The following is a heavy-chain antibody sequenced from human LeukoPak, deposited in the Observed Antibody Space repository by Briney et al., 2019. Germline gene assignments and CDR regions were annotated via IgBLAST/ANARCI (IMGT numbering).Heavy chain of an antibody. CDR1: GGSISSSSYY. D-gene: IGHD3-22*01. CDR2: IYYSGST. J-gene: IGHJ4*02. V-gene: IGHV4-39*01. CDR3: ASDYYDSSGYPATDY. Sequence: PSETLSLTCTVSGGSISSSSYYWGWIRQPPGKGLEWIGSIYYSGSTYYNPSLKSRVTISVDTSKNQFSLKLSSVTAADTAVYYCASDYYDSSGYPATDYWGQGTLVTVSS.